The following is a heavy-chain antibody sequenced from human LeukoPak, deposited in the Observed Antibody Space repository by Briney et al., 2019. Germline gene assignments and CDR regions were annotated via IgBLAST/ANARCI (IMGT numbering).Heavy chain of an antibody. CDR3: ARHRNTMGWLQLRGYFDY. D-gene: IGHD5-24*01. Sequence: SETLSLTCAVYGGSFSGYYWSWIRQPPGKGLEWIGEINHSGSTNYNPSLKSRVTISVDTSKNQFSLKLSSVTAADTAVYYCARHRNTMGWLQLRGYFDYWGQGTLVTVSS. CDR1: GGSFSGYY. J-gene: IGHJ4*02. CDR2: INHSGST. V-gene: IGHV4-34*01.